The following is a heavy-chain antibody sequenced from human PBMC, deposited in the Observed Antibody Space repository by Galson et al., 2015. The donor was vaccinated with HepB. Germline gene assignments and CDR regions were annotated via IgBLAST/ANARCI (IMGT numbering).Heavy chain of an antibody. CDR2: IWYDGSNK. V-gene: IGHV3-33*01. CDR3: ARVRGYDFWSGAFDY. D-gene: IGHD3-3*01. J-gene: IGHJ4*02. CDR1: GFTFSSYG. Sequence: SLRLSCAASGFTFSSYGMHWVRQAPGKGLEWVAVIWYDGSNKYYADSVKGRFTISRDNSKSTLYLQMNSLRAEDTAVYYCARVRGYDFWSGAFDYWGQGTLVTVSS.